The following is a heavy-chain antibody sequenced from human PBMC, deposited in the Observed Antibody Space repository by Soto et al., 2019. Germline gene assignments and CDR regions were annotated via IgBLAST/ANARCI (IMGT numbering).Heavy chain of an antibody. CDR1: GFTFSSYG. D-gene: IGHD5-18*01. V-gene: IGHV3-30*18. J-gene: IGHJ4*02. CDR3: AKVSGGYSYGYPFDY. Sequence: GGSLRLSCAASGFTFSSYGMHWVRQAPGKGLEWVAVISYDGSNKYYADSVKGRFTISRDNSKNTLYLQMNSLRAEDTAVYYCAKVSGGYSYGYPFDYWGQGTLVTVSS. CDR2: ISYDGSNK.